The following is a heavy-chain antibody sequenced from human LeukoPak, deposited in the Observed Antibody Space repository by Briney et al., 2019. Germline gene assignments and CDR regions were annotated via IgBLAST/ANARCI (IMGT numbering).Heavy chain of an antibody. CDR1: VGSISSYC. V-gene: IGHV4-59*01. D-gene: IGHD3-22*01. Sequence: PSETLSLTCTVSVGSISSYCWSWIRQPPGKGLEWIGYIYYSGSTNYNPSLKSRVTISVDTSKNQFSLKLSSVTAADTAVYYCARFRKSSGTFDYWGQGTLVTVSS. J-gene: IGHJ4*02. CDR2: IYYSGST. CDR3: ARFRKSSGTFDY.